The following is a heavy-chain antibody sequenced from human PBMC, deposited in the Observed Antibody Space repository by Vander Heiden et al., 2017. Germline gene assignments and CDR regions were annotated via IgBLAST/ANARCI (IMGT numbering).Heavy chain of an antibody. CDR3: AREYIVVVPAAQNWFDP. CDR2: IYYSGST. Sequence: QVQLQESGPGLVKPSQTLSLTCTVPGGSISSGGYYWSWLRQHPGKGLEWIGYIYYSGSTYYNPSLKSRVTISVDTSKNQFSLKLSSVTAADTAVYYCAREYIVVVPAAQNWFDPWGQGTLVTVSS. J-gene: IGHJ5*02. D-gene: IGHD2-2*01. V-gene: IGHV4-31*03. CDR1: GGSISSGGYY.